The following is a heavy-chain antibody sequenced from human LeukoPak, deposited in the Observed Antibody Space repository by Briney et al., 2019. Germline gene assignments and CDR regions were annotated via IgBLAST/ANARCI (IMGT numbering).Heavy chain of an antibody. CDR2: IYTSGST. Sequence: PSETLSLTCTVSGGSISSGYYYWSWIRQPAGKGLEWIGRIYTSGSTNYNPSLKSRVTISVDTSKNQFSLKLSSVTAADTAVYYCARGGGYSYGPYYYMDVWGKGTTVTVSS. V-gene: IGHV4-61*02. CDR3: ARGGGYSYGPYYYMDV. J-gene: IGHJ6*03. CDR1: GGSISSGYYY. D-gene: IGHD5-18*01.